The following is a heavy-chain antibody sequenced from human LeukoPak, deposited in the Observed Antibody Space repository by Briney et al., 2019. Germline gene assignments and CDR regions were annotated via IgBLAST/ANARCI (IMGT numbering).Heavy chain of an antibody. CDR3: ARGLYYDSRGWFDP. Sequence: PSETLSVTCTVSGGSSSNYYWSWIRQPAGKGLEWIGRIHSSGSTNYNPSLKSRVTLSVDTSKNQFSLKLSSVTAADTAVYYCARGLYYDSRGWFDPWGQGTQVAVSS. CDR2: IHSSGST. D-gene: IGHD3-22*01. V-gene: IGHV4-4*07. CDR1: GGSSSNYY. J-gene: IGHJ5*02.